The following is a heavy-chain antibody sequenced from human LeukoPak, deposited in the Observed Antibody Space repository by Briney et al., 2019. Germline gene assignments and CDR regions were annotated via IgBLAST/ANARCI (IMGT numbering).Heavy chain of an antibody. CDR2: IYHSGTT. Sequence: SETLSLTCTVSGGSITSYYWTWIRQPPGKGLEWIGYIYHSGTTNYNPSLKSRGTISVDTSKNLLSLKLSSVTAADTAVYYCAQKAPYSPGYSQHWGQGTLVTVSP. CDR3: AQKAPYSPGYSQH. CDR1: GGSITSYY. D-gene: IGHD2-15*01. J-gene: IGHJ1*01. V-gene: IGHV4-59*03.